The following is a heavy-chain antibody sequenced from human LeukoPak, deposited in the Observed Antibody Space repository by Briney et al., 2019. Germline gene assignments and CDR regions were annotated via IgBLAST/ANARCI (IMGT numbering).Heavy chain of an antibody. D-gene: IGHD5-24*01. J-gene: IGHJ5*02. Sequence: GASVKVSCKASGGTFSSYAISWVRQAPGQGLEWMGGIIPIFGTANYAQKFQGRVTITADESTSTAYMELSSLRSEDTAVYYCARDNLRGLRDGYNFNWFDPWGQGTLVTVSS. CDR2: IIPIFGTA. V-gene: IGHV1-69*13. CDR3: ARDNLRGLRDGYNFNWFDP. CDR1: GGTFSSYA.